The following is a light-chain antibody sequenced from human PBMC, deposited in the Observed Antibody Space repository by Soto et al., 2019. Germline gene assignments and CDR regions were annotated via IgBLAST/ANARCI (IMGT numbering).Light chain of an antibody. CDR3: QSYDSSLSGSRV. CDR1: SSNIGAGYD. V-gene: IGLV1-40*01. Sequence: QSLLTQPPSVSGAPGQRVTISCAGSSSNIGAGYDVHWYQQLPGTAPKLLIFGTSNRPSGVPDRFSGSKSGTSASLAITGLRAEDEADYYCQSYDSSLSGSRVFGAGTKVTVL. J-gene: IGLJ1*01. CDR2: GTS.